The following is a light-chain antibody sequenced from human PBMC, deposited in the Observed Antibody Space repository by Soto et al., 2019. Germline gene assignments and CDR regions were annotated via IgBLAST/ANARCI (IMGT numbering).Light chain of an antibody. J-gene: IGKJ1*01. Sequence: EIVLTQYLGTLSLSPGESATLSCRASQSVSRSYLAWYQQKACPAPRLLIFVVSSRATGIPDTFIGSGSGTDFSLTISRLEPEDSAVYYCQQYGSSPWTFGQGTKV. CDR1: QSVSRSY. CDR3: QQYGSSPWT. V-gene: IGKV3-20*01. CDR2: VVS.